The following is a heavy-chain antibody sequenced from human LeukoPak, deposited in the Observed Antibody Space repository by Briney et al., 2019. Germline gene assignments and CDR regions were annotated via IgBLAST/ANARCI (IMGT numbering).Heavy chain of an antibody. J-gene: IGHJ4*02. CDR1: GFTFSTFP. CDR2: ITESSKYT. D-gene: IGHD5-12*01. V-gene: IGHV3-21*01. CDR3: ARESLVAATKAMDF. Sequence: GRSLRLSCAASGFTFSTFPMNWVRQAPGKGLEWVSSITESSKYTYFADSVRGRFIISRDNAKNSLYLQMNTLRAEDTAIYYCARESLVAATKAMDFWGLGTLVTVSS.